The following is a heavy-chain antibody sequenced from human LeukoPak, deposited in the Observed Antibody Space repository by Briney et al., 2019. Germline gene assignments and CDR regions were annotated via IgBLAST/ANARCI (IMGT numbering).Heavy chain of an antibody. D-gene: IGHD3-16*02. CDR2: ISYDGSNK. CDR1: GFSLSDYY. Sequence: PGGSLRLSCVASGFSLSDYYMSWIRQAPGKGLEWVAVISYDGSNKYYADSVKGRFTISRDNSKNTLYLQMNSLRAEDTAVYYCVRPYVWGSYRYYFDYWGQGTLVTVSS. V-gene: IGHV3-30-3*01. CDR3: VRPYVWGSYRYYFDY. J-gene: IGHJ4*02.